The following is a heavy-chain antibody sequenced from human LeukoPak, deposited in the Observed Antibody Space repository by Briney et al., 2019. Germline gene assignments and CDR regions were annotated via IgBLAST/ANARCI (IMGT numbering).Heavy chain of an antibody. V-gene: IGHV4-59*01. J-gene: IGHJ3*02. CDR2: VYYSGST. CDR1: SGSISPYY. D-gene: IGHD1-1*01. Sequence: PSETLSLTCTVSSGSISPYYWSWIRQPPGEALEWIGYVYYSGSTNYNPSLNSRVTISVDTSKNQFSLKLSSVTAADTAIYYCARDSRTTTAFDIWGQGTMVTVSS. CDR3: ARDSRTTTAFDI.